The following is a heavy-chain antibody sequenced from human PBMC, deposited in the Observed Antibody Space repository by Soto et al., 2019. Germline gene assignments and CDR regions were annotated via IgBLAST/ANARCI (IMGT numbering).Heavy chain of an antibody. Sequence: GGSLRLSCAASGFTFSSYAMSWVRQAPGKWLEWVSAISGSGGSTYYADSVKGRFTISRDNSKNTLYLQMNSLRAEDTAVYYCAKDGGLYCISTSCPYYFDYWGQGTLVTVSS. V-gene: IGHV3-23*01. J-gene: IGHJ4*02. CDR1: GFTFSSYA. CDR2: ISGSGGST. D-gene: IGHD2-2*01. CDR3: AKDGGLYCISTSCPYYFDY.